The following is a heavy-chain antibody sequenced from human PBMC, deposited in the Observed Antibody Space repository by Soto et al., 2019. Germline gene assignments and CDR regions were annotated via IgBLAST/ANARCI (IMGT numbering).Heavy chain of an antibody. CDR1: GFSLSTSGVG. Sequence: QITLKESGPTLVKPTQTLTLTCTFSGFSLSTSGVGVGWIRQPPGKALEWLALIYWDDDKRYSPSLKSRLTITKDTSKNQVVLTITNMDPVDTATDYCAHCRYFDWTSDYWGQGTLVTVSS. CDR3: AHCRYFDWTSDY. J-gene: IGHJ4*02. V-gene: IGHV2-5*02. CDR2: IYWDDDK. D-gene: IGHD3-9*01.